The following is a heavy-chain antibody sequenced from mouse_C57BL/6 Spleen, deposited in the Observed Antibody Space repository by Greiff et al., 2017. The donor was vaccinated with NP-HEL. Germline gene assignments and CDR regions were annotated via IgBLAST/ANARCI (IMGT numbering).Heavy chain of an antibody. CDR2: IYPGSGST. D-gene: IGHD2-1*01. Sequence: QVQLQQPGAELVKPGASVKMSCKASGYTFTSYWITWVKQRPGQGLEWIGDIYPGSGSTNYNEKFKSKATLTVDTSSSTAYMQLSSLTSEDSAVYYCARRGYYGNYERGLYAMDYWGQGTSVTVSS. J-gene: IGHJ4*01. CDR1: GYTFTSYW. V-gene: IGHV1-55*01. CDR3: ARRGYYGNYERGLYAMDY.